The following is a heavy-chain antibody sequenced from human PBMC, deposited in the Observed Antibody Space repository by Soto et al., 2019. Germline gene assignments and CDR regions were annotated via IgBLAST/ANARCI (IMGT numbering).Heavy chain of an antibody. CDR2: IVVGSGNT. J-gene: IGHJ3*02. CDR1: GFTFTSSA. D-gene: IGHD6-19*01. Sequence: SVKVSCKASGFTFTSSAVQWVRQARGQRLEWIGWIVVGSGNTNYAQKFQERVTITRDMSTSTAYMELSSLRSEDTAVYYCAADTPGIAVAGTDFAFDIWGQGTMVTVSS. V-gene: IGHV1-58*01. CDR3: AADTPGIAVAGTDFAFDI.